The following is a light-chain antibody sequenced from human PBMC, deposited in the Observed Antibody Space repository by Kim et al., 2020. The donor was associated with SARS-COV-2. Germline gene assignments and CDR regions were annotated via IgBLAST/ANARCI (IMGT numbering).Light chain of an antibody. Sequence: QRVTISCNGSSSNIGAGYDVHWYQQLPGTAPNLLIYGNNNRPSGVPDRFSGSKSGTSASLAITGLQAEDEADYYCQSYDSSLSGWVFGGGTQLTVL. CDR3: QSYDSSLSGWV. J-gene: IGLJ3*02. CDR2: GNN. CDR1: SSNIGAGYD. V-gene: IGLV1-40*01.